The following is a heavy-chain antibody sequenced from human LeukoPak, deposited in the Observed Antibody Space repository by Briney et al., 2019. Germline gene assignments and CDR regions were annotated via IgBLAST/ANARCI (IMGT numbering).Heavy chain of an antibody. J-gene: IGHJ4*02. CDR1: GFTFSSYW. Sequence: PGGSLRLSCAASGFTFSSYWMSWVRQPPGKGLEWIGEMYLSGTTHSNPSVKSRVTISIDKSKNQFSLNLSSVTAADTAVYYCAGLVGRYSSGLYYYYFDYWGQGTLVTVSS. V-gene: IGHV4-4*02. CDR2: MYLSGTT. D-gene: IGHD3-22*01. CDR3: AGLVGRYSSGLYYYYFDY.